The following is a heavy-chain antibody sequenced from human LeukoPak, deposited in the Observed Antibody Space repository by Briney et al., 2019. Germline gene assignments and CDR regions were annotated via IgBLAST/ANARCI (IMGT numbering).Heavy chain of an antibody. D-gene: IGHD3-3*01. CDR3: ARGVPTYYDFWSGYYEGVYYYYYMDV. CDR2: IYYSGST. Sequence: PSETLPLTCTVSGGSISSYYWSWIRQPPGKGLEWIGYIYYSGSTNYNPSRKSRVTISVDTSKNQFSLKLSSVTAADTAVYYCARGVPTYYDFWSGYYEGVYYYYYMDVWGKGTTVTVSS. V-gene: IGHV4-59*01. J-gene: IGHJ6*03. CDR1: GGSISSYY.